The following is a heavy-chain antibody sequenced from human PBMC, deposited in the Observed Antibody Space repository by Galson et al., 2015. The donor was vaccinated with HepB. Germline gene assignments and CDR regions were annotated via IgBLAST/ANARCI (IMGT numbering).Heavy chain of an antibody. D-gene: IGHD6-19*01. CDR2: ISYDGSNK. J-gene: IGHJ6*02. CDR1: GFSVSYTY. Sequence: SLRLSCAASGFSVSYTYMCWVRQAPAKGLEWVAVISYDGSNKYYADSVKGRSTISRDNSKNTLYLQMSSLRAEDTAVYYCAKASTYSSGWSTTYYYYGMDVWGQGTTVTVSS. V-gene: IGHV3-30*18. CDR3: AKASTYSSGWSTTYYYYGMDV.